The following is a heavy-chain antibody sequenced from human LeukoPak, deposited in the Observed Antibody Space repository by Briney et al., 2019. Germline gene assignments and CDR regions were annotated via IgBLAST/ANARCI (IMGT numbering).Heavy chain of an antibody. J-gene: IGHJ4*02. Sequence: GESLKISCLGSGYSFTSYWIGGVRQMPGKGLEWMGIIYPGDSDTRYSPSFQGQVTISADKSISTAYLQWSSLEASDTAIYYCARRLDEGGKRQLYWGQGTLVTVPS. CDR1: GYSFTSYW. V-gene: IGHV5-51*01. CDR3: ARRLDEGGKRQLY. CDR2: IYPGDSDT. D-gene: IGHD4-23*01.